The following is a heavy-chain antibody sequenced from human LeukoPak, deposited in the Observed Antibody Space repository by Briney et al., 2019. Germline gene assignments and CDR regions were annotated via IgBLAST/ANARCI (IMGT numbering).Heavy chain of an antibody. D-gene: IGHD3-16*01. Sequence: SETLSLTCAVYGGSFSGYYWSWIRQPPGKGLEWIGEINHSGSTNYNPSLKSRVTISVDTSKNQFSLKLSSVTAADTAVYYCARAILWWTRERSYYFDYWGQGTLVTVSS. CDR3: ARAILWWTRERSYYFDY. J-gene: IGHJ4*02. CDR2: INHSGST. V-gene: IGHV4-34*01. CDR1: GGSFSGYY.